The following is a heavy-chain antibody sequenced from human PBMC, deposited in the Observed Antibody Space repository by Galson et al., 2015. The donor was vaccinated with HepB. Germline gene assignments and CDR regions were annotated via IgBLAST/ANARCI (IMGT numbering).Heavy chain of an antibody. CDR3: VRGTTAPDY. J-gene: IGHJ4*02. CDR2: ISRAGDAS. Sequence: SLRLSCAASGFTFSNYGMSWVRQAPGKGLECVAAISRAGDASDYAESVKGRFTVSRDSSKSTLYLQMNGLRAEDTARYYCVRGTTAPDYWAQSTLVTVSS. D-gene: IGHD2/OR15-2a*01. CDR1: GFTFSNYG. V-gene: IGHV3-23*01.